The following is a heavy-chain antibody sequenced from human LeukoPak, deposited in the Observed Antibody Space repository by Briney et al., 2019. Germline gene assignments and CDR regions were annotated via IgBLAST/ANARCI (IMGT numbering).Heavy chain of an antibody. J-gene: IGHJ4*02. CDR1: GFTFSSYG. CDR3: AKEGGVGGDWLDY. V-gene: IGHV3-23*01. CDR2: TSGSGGST. Sequence: GGTLRLSCAASGFTFSSYGMSWVRQAPGKGLEWVSATSGSGGSTYYADSVKGRFTISRDNSKNTLYLQMNSLRAEDTAVYYCAKEGGVGGDWLDYWGQGTLVTVSS. D-gene: IGHD2-21*02.